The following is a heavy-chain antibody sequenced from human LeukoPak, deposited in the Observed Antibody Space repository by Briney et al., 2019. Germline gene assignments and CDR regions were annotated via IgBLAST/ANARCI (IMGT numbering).Heavy chain of an antibody. Sequence: GGSLRLSCAASGFPFSTYAMNWVRQAPGKGLEWVSGIYGNGAGIQYAVSVKGRFTISRDNSKNTLYLQMNSLRAEDTALYYCAKDRLPDGRWSLDYWGQGTLVTVSS. CDR2: IYGNGAGI. J-gene: IGHJ4*02. D-gene: IGHD6-13*01. CDR3: AKDRLPDGRWSLDY. CDR1: GFPFSTYA. V-gene: IGHV3-23*01.